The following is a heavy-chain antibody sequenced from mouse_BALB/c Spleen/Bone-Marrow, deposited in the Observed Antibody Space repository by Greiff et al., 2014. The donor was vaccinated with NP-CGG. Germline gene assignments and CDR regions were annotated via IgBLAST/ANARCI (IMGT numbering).Heavy chain of an antibody. CDR2: ISSGGGST. J-gene: IGHJ1*01. D-gene: IGHD4-1*01. Sequence: EVKLVESGGGLVKPGGSLKLSCAASGFAFSSYDMSWVRQTPEKRLEWVAYISSGGGSTYYPDTVKGRFTISRDNAKNTLYLQMSSLKPEDTAMYYCARHKLGRWYFDVWGAGTTVTVSS. V-gene: IGHV5-12-1*01. CDR3: ARHKLGRWYFDV. CDR1: GFAFSSYD.